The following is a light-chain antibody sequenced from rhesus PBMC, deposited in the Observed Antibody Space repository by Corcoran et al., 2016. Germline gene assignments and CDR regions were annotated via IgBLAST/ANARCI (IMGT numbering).Light chain of an antibody. Sequence: DIQMTQSPSSLSASVGDRVTITCRASQGIRSYLAWYQQKPGKAPKPLIYYASNLETGAPSRLSGSGAGTEFTLTISSLQPGDFATYYCQQYNSDPRTFGQGTKVEIK. CDR1: QGIRSY. V-gene: IGKV1-37*01. CDR3: QQYNSDPRT. CDR2: YAS. J-gene: IGKJ1*01.